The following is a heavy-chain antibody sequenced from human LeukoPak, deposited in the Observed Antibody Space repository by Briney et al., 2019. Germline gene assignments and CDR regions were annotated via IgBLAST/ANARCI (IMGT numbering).Heavy chain of an antibody. CDR3: AREGMAPDGAFDI. CDR1: GYTFTCYY. V-gene: IGHV1-46*01. J-gene: IGHJ3*02. D-gene: IGHD5-24*01. Sequence: ASVKVSCKASGYTFTCYYMHWVRQAPRQGLEWMGIINPSGGSTSYAQKFQGRVTMTRDTSTSTVYMELSSLRSEDTAVYYCAREGMAPDGAFDIWGQGTMVTVSS. CDR2: INPSGGST.